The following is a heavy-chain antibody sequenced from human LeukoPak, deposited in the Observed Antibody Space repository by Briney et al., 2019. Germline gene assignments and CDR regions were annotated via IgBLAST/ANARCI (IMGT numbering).Heavy chain of an antibody. CDR2: IYFNGIT. J-gene: IGHJ2*01. CDR3: ALRAYYDSSGYHPTSGYFDL. D-gene: IGHD3-22*01. CDR1: LGSMFSFY. Sequence: SETLSLTCSVSLGSMFSFYWNWIRHPPRKGLEWIGYIYFNGITKYSPSLPRRGTISFATSSNQSSLRLTSVTAAHTAISYCALRAYYDSSGYHPTSGYFDLWGRGTLVTVSS. V-gene: IGHV4-59*08.